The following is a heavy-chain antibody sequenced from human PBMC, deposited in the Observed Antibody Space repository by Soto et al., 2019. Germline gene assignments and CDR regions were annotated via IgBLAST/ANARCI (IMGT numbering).Heavy chain of an antibody. J-gene: IGHJ4*02. V-gene: IGHV1-24*01. CDR2: FDPEDGET. CDR3: ATDIPHYYGSGQKGY. Sequence: ASVKVSCKVSGYTLTELSMHWVRQAPGKGLEWMGGFDPEDGETIYAQKFQGRVTMTEDTSTDTAYMELSSLRSEDTAVYYCATDIPHYYGSGQKGYWGQGTPVPVSS. D-gene: IGHD3-10*01. CDR1: GYTLTELS.